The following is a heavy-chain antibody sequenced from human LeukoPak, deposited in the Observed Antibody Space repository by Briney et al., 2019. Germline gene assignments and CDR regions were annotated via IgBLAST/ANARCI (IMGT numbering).Heavy chain of an antibody. CDR1: GYSYTSYW. D-gene: IGHD2-15*01. Sequence: GESLKISCKGSGYSYTSYWIGWVRQMPGKGLEWMGMIYPGDSDTRYSPSFQGQVTMSADKSITTAYLQWSSLKASDTAMYYCARRGRYCSGANCYYFDFWGQGTLVIVSS. CDR3: ARRGRYCSGANCYYFDF. V-gene: IGHV5-51*01. CDR2: IYPGDSDT. J-gene: IGHJ4*02.